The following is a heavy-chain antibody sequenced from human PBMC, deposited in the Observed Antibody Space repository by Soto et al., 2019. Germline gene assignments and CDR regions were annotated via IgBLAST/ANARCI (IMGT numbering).Heavy chain of an antibody. CDR2: SIPIFGTA. CDR3: ARGRGYSGDDHYYYFDMDV. Sequence: SVKVSCKASGGTFNNYPITWVRQAPGEGLEWMGGSIPIFGTANYAQKFRGRVTISVDESTSTAYMELSSLRSEDTAVYYCARGRGYSGDDHYYYFDMDVWGQGTTVTVSS. V-gene: IGHV1-69*13. J-gene: IGHJ6*02. CDR1: GGTFNNYP. D-gene: IGHD5-12*01.